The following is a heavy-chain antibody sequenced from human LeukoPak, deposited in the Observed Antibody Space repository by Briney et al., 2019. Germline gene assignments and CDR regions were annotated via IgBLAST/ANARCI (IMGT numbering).Heavy chain of an antibody. CDR2: ISGSGDST. V-gene: IGHV3-23*01. Sequence: GGSLRLSCAASGFTFSSYAMSWVRQAPGKGLEWVSAISGSGDSTYYGDSVKGRFTISRDNSKNTLYLQMNSLRAEDTDVYYCAKDLVGAPQFDYWGQGTLVTVSS. D-gene: IGHD1-26*01. J-gene: IGHJ4*02. CDR3: AKDLVGAPQFDY. CDR1: GFTFSSYA.